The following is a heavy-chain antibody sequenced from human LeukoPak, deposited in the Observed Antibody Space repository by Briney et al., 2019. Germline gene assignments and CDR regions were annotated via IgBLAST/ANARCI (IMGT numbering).Heavy chain of an antibody. D-gene: IGHD4-17*01. V-gene: IGHV4-59*01. J-gene: IGHJ4*02. Sequence: SETLSLTCTVSGGSISGSYWSWIRQPPGKGLEWIAYMYNSGSTNYNPSLKSRVTISIDTSKNQFSLKLSSLTAADTAMYYCARGIESYGDYGYWGQGILLTVSS. CDR1: GGSISGSY. CDR3: ARGIESYGDYGY. CDR2: MYNSGST.